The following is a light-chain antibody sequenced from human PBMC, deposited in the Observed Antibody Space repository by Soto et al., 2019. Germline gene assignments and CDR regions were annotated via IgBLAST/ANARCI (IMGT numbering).Light chain of an antibody. J-gene: IGKJ1*01. V-gene: IGKV1-39*01. Sequence: DIQMTQSPSSLSASVGDRVTITCQASQSISSYLNWYQQKPGKAPKLLIYAASSLQSGVPSRFSGSGSGTDFTLTISSLQPEDFATYYCQQSYSTLGTFGQGTKVDIK. CDR3: QQSYSTLGT. CDR2: AAS. CDR1: QSISSY.